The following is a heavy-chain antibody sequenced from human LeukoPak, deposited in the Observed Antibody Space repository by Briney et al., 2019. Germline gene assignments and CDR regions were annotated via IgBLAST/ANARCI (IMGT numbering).Heavy chain of an antibody. CDR2: INHSGST. J-gene: IGHJ6*02. Sequence: GSLRLSCAASGFTFSSYWMSWVRQPPGKGLEWIGEINHSGSTNYNPSLKSRVTISVDTSKNQFSLKLSSVTAADTAVYYCARDRIVLMVYANLDYGMDVWGQGTTVTVSS. V-gene: IGHV4-34*01. CDR3: ARDRIVLMVYANLDYGMDV. CDR1: GFTFSSYW. D-gene: IGHD2-8*01.